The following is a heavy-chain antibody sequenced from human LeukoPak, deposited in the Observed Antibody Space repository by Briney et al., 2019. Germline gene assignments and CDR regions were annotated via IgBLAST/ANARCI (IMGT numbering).Heavy chain of an antibody. J-gene: IGHJ4*02. V-gene: IGHV1-69*02. D-gene: IGHD2-2*01. CDR1: GGTFISYI. Sequence: SVKVSCKASGGTFISYIISWVRQAPGQGLEWMGRIIPILGIANYAQKFQGRVTITADKSTSTAYMELSSLRPEDTAVYYCARLVPAATPDSKNRDCWGQGTLVTVSS. CDR2: IIPILGIA. CDR3: ARLVPAATPDSKNRDC.